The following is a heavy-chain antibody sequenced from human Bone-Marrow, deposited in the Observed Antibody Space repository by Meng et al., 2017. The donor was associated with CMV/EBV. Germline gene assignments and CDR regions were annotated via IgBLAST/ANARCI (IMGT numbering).Heavy chain of an antibody. V-gene: IGHV6-1*01. CDR1: VDSTSAT. D-gene: IGHD3-10*01. CDR2: TYYRSKWYN. Sequence: VDSTSATWNWIRQSQSIGLEWLGRTYYRSKWYNDYAVSVKSRITINPDTSKNQFSLQLNSVTPEDTAVYYCARVRTMVRGVLIFDPWGQGTLVTVSS. CDR3: ARVRTMVRGVLIFDP. J-gene: IGHJ5*02.